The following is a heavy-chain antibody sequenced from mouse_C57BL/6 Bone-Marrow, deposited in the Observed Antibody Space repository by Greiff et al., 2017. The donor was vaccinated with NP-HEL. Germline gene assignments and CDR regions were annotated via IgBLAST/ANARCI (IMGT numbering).Heavy chain of an antibody. V-gene: IGHV1-81*01. Sequence: VMLVESGAELARPGASVKLSCKASGYTFTSYGISWVKQRTGQGLEWIGEIYPRSGNTYYNEKFKGKATLTADKSSSTAYMELRSLTSEDSAVYFCARWDDFRPFAYWGQGTLVTVSA. CDR1: GYTFTSYG. J-gene: IGHJ3*01. CDR3: ARWDDFRPFAY. D-gene: IGHD2-4*01. CDR2: IYPRSGNT.